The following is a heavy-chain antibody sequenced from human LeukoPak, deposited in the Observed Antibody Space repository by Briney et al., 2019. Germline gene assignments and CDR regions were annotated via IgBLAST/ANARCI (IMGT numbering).Heavy chain of an antibody. J-gene: IGHJ4*02. V-gene: IGHV4-59*01. CDR2: IYYSGST. CDR1: GGSISSYY. Sequence: PSETLSLTCTVSGGSISSYYWSWIRQPPGKGLEWIGYIYYSGSTNYNPSLKSRVTISVDTSKNQFSLKLSSVTAADTAVYYCARARYDFWSGYLPDYWGQGTLVTVSS. CDR3: ARARYDFWSGYLPDY. D-gene: IGHD3-3*01.